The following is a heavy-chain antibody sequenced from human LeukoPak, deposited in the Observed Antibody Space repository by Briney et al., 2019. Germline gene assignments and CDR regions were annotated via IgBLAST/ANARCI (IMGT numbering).Heavy chain of an antibody. Sequence: GGSLRLSCAASGFTFISYSMNWVRQAPGKGLEWVSSISSSSSYIYYADSVKGRFTISIDNAKNSLYLQMNSLRAEDTAVYYCARDSCNSGYYYPSSFWGQGTLVTVSS. CDR3: ARDSCNSGYYYPSSF. CDR1: GFTFISYS. V-gene: IGHV3-21*01. CDR2: ISSSSSYI. J-gene: IGHJ4*02. D-gene: IGHD3-22*01.